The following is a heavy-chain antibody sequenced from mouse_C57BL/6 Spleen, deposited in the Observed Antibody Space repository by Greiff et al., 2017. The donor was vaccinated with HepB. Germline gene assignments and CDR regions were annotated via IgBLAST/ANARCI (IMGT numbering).Heavy chain of an antibody. CDR3: ARSHYYGSSLFAY. CDR1: GYTFTSYW. J-gene: IGHJ3*01. Sequence: VQLQQPGAELVRPGSSVKLSCKASGYTFTSYWMHWVKQRPIQGLEWIGNIDPSDSETHYNQKFKDKATLTVDKSSSTAYMQLSSLTSEDSAVYYCARSHYYGSSLFAYWGQGTLVTVSA. D-gene: IGHD1-1*01. V-gene: IGHV1-52*01. CDR2: IDPSDSET.